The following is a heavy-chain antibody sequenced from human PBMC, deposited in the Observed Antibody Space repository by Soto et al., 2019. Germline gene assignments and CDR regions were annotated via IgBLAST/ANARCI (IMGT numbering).Heavy chain of an antibody. D-gene: IGHD5-12*01. Sequence: QVQLVQSGAEVKKPGASVKVSCKNSGYTFINYGISWVRQAPGQGLEWMGWINTYNGNTNYAKNLQGRVTMTTDTSTTPAYMELRSLRSDDTAMYYCGRVSGSGYYSWGYWGQGTLVTVSS. CDR2: INTYNGNT. CDR3: GRVSGSGYYSWGY. CDR1: GYTFINYG. V-gene: IGHV1-18*01. J-gene: IGHJ4*02.